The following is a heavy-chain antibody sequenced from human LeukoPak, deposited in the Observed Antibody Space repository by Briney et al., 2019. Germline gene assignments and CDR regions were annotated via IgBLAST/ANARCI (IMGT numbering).Heavy chain of an antibody. D-gene: IGHD3-10*01. V-gene: IGHV4-34*01. CDR3: GQPGEFNP. CDR1: GGSFSGYY. CDR2: INHSGST. Sequence: SETLSLTCAVYGGSFSGYYWSWLRQPPGKGLEWIGEINHSGSTKYNPSLKSRVTISIDTSKSQFSLKLNSVTAADTAVYYCGQPGEFNPWGQGTLVTVSS. J-gene: IGHJ5*02.